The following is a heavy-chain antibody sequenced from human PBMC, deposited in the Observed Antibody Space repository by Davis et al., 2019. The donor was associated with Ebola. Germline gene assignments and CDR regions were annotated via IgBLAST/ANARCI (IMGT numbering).Heavy chain of an antibody. CDR1: GDSVSSNSAA. J-gene: IGHJ6*03. CDR3: ARVSVTTTEYYYYYYYMDV. Sequence: SQTLSLTCAISGDSVSSNSAAWNWIRQSPSRGLEWLGRTYYRSKWYNDYAVSVKSRITINPDTSKNQFSLKLSSVTAADTAVYYCARVSVTTTEYYYYYYYMDVWGKGTTVTVSS. CDR2: TYYRSKWYN. V-gene: IGHV6-1*01. D-gene: IGHD4-11*01.